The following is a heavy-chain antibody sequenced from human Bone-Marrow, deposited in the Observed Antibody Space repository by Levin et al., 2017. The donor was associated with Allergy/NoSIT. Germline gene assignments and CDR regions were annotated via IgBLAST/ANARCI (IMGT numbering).Heavy chain of an antibody. V-gene: IGHV4-61*01. CDR1: GVSVNSGSYH. CDR2: INYSGTT. Sequence: SETLSLTCTVSGVSVNSGSYHWTWIRQPPGKGLEWIGYINYSGTTRDNPSLRSRVTMSVDRSRNQISLKLTSVTAADTAIYYCARGVAVLTVPWFDPWGQGTPVTVSS. D-gene: IGHD2-8*01. CDR3: ARGVAVLTVPWFDP. J-gene: IGHJ5*02.